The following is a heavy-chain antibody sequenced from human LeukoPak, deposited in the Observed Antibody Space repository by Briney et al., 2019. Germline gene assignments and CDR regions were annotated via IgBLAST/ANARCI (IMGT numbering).Heavy chain of an antibody. D-gene: IGHD6-19*01. J-gene: IGHJ4*02. CDR1: GFTLSSYA. CDR3: ANQGRLVWYYFDY. CDR2: ISGSGGST. Sequence: PGGSLRLSCAASGFTLSSYAMSWVRQAPGKGLEWVSAISGSGGSTYYADSVKGRFTISRDNSKNTLYLQMNSLRAEDTAVYYCANQGRLVWYYFDYWGQGTLVTVSS. V-gene: IGHV3-23*01.